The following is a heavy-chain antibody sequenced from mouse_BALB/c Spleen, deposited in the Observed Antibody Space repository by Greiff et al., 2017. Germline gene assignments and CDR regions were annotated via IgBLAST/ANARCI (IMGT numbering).Heavy chain of an antibody. CDR2: INSNGGST. CDR1: GFTFSSYV. V-gene: IGHV5-6-3*01. CDR3: ARDALYDGYYQGAY. Sequence: EVQRVESGGGLVQPGGSLKLSCAASGFTFSSYVMSWVRQTPDKRLELVATINSNGGSTYYPDSVKGRFTISRDNAKNTLYLQMSSVKSEDTAMFYCARDALYDGYYQGAYWGQGTLVTVSA. D-gene: IGHD2-3*01. J-gene: IGHJ3*01.